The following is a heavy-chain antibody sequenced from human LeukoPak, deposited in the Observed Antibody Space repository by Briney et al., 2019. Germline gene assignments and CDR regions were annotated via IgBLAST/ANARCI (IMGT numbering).Heavy chain of an antibody. J-gene: IGHJ4*02. V-gene: IGHV3-21*01. CDR3: ARERTGTTSDY. CDR2: ISSSSSYI. CDR1: GFTFSGYS. Sequence: GGSLRLSCAASGFTFSGYSMNWVRQAPGKGLEWVSSISSSSSYIYYADSVKGRFTISRDNAKNSLYLQMNSLRAEDTAVYYCARERTGTTSDYWGQGTLVTVSS. D-gene: IGHD1-7*01.